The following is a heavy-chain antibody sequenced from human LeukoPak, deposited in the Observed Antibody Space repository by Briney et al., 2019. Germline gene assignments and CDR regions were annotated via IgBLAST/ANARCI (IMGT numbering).Heavy chain of an antibody. J-gene: IGHJ6*03. CDR2: ISAYNGNT. CDR3: ARVGITIFGVVLRRGYYYYTDV. CDR1: GYTFTSYG. V-gene: IGHV1-18*01. D-gene: IGHD3-3*01. Sequence: ASVKVSCKASGYTFTSYGISWVRQAPGQGLEGMGWISAYNGNTNYAQKLQGRVTMTTDTSTSTAYMELRSLRSDDTAVYYCARVGITIFGVVLRRGYYYYTDVWGKGTTVTVSS.